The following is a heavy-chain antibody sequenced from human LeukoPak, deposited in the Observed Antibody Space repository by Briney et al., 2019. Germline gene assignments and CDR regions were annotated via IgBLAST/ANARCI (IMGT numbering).Heavy chain of an antibody. D-gene: IGHD3-22*01. CDR2: ISYDGSNK. Sequence: PGGSLRLSCAASGFTFSSYGMHWVRQAPGKGLEWVAVISYDGSNKYYADSVKGRFTISRDNSKNTLYLQMNSLRAEDTAVYYCAKEVVVITRPYFDYWGQGTLVTVSS. CDR1: GFTFSSYG. V-gene: IGHV3-30*18. J-gene: IGHJ4*02. CDR3: AKEVVVITRPYFDY.